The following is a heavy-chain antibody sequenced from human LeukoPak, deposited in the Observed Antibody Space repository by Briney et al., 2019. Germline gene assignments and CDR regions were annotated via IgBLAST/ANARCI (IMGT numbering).Heavy chain of an antibody. Sequence: PSEPLPVTIAVDGGSFSGYYWSWIRQPRGKGLEWIGEVNHSGNTKYNPSLKSRVPISVDTSKNQFSLKLNSVTAADTAAYYCAREGTVSFFDYWGQGTLVTVSS. D-gene: IGHD1-7*01. CDR1: GGSFSGYY. CDR2: VNHSGNT. CDR3: AREGTVSFFDY. J-gene: IGHJ4*02. V-gene: IGHV4-34*01.